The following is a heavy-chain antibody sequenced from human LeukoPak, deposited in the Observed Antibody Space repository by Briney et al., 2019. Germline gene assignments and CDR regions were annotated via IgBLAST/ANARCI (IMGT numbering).Heavy chain of an antibody. CDR3: AKYKGAALYYHYGLDV. CDR2: ILNDGSNT. V-gene: IGHV3-30*18. D-gene: IGHD1-14*01. CDR1: GFTFRNFV. Sequence: GGSLRLSCAASGFTFRNFVMHWVRQAPGKGLEWVAGILNDGSNTDYADSVKGRFTVSRDNSENTLYLQMNSLRDEDTAVYYCAKYKGAALYYHYGLDVWGPGTAVIVSS. J-gene: IGHJ6*02.